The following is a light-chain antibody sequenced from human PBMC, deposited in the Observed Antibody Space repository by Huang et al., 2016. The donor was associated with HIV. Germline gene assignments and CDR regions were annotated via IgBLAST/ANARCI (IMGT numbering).Light chain of an antibody. Sequence: DVVMTQSPLSLSVTPGQPASISCRSSQSLVHRDGNNYLTWFQQRPGQSPRRLIYKVSDRDSGVPDRVSGSGAATDFTLKISRVEAEDVGLYFCMQGTHWPPITFGQGTRLEIK. CDR1: QSLVHRDGNNY. J-gene: IGKJ5*01. V-gene: IGKV2-30*02. CDR3: MQGTHWPPIT. CDR2: KVS.